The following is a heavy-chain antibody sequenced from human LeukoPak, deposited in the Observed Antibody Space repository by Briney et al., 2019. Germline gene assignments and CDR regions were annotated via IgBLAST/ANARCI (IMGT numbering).Heavy chain of an antibody. CDR2: INHSGST. Sequence: NPSETLSLTCAVYGGSFSGYYWSWIRQPPGKGLEWIGEINHSGSTNYNPSLKSRVTISVDTSKNQFSLKLSSVTAADTAVYYCARLWIQLWLPLPGYYYMDVWGKGTTVTVSS. CDR3: ARLWIQLWLPLPGYYYMDV. J-gene: IGHJ6*03. V-gene: IGHV4-34*01. D-gene: IGHD5-18*01. CDR1: GGSFSGYY.